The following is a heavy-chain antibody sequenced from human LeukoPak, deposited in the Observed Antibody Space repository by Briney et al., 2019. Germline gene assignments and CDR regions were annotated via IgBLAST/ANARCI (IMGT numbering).Heavy chain of an antibody. CDR3: ARVMRYYYDSSGYYYYYHGMDV. CDR1: GFTFSSCD. CDR2: IGTAGDT. J-gene: IGHJ6*02. D-gene: IGHD3-22*01. Sequence: PGGSLRLSCAASGFTFSSCDMHWVRQATGKGLEWVSAIGTAGDTYFPGYVKGRFTISRENAKNSLYLQMNSLRAGDTAVYYCARVMRYYYDSSGYYYYYHGMDVWGQGTTVTVSS. V-gene: IGHV3-13*01.